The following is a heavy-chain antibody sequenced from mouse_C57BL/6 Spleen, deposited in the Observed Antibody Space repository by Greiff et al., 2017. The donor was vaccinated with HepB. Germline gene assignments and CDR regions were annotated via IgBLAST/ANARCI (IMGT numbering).Heavy chain of an antibody. CDR1: GFTFTDYY. Sequence: EVQVVESGGGLVQPGGSLSLSCAASGFTFTDYYMSWVRQPPGKALEWLGFIRNKANGYTTEYSASVKGRFTISRDNSQSILYLQMNALRAEDSATYYCASSHYYGSSYGFAYWGQGTLVTVSA. D-gene: IGHD1-1*01. V-gene: IGHV7-3*01. CDR2: IRNKANGYTT. J-gene: IGHJ3*01. CDR3: ASSHYYGSSYGFAY.